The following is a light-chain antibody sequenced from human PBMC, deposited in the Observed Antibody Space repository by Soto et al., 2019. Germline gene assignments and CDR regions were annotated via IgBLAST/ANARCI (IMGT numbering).Light chain of an antibody. Sequence: DIQMTQSPSTLSASVGDRVTITCRASQNVIAWLAWYQQKPGKAPKLLIYGASTLASGVPSRFSGSGSGTEFTLPISSLQPDDFASYYCQQYNSYSTFGQGTKVEVK. CDR1: QNVIAW. CDR3: QQYNSYST. J-gene: IGKJ1*01. V-gene: IGKV1-5*01. CDR2: GAS.